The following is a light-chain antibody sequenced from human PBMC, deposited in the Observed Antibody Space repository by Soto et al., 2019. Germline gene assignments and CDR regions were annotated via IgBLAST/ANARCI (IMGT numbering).Light chain of an antibody. V-gene: IGKV3-15*01. CDR3: QQYNNWLPIT. CDR2: GAS. Sequence: EIVMTQSPATLSVSPGERATLSCRASQSVSSNLAWYQQKPGQAPRLLIYGASTRATGIPARFSGSGSGTEFTLTISSLQPEDFAVYYCQQYNNWLPITFGQGTRLEIK. J-gene: IGKJ5*01. CDR1: QSVSSN.